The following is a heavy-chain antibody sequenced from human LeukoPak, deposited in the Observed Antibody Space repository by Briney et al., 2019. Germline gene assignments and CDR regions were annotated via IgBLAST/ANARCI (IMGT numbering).Heavy chain of an antibody. CDR1: GGSISSSSYY. D-gene: IGHD4-23*01. J-gene: IGHJ3*02. Sequence: SETLSLTCTVSGGSISSSSYYWGWIRQPPGKGLEWIGSIYYSGSTYYNPSLKSRVTISVDTSKNQFSLKLSSVTAADTAVYYCARERVYGGNSGAFDIWGQGTMVTVSS. V-gene: IGHV4-39*07. CDR2: IYYSGST. CDR3: ARERVYGGNSGAFDI.